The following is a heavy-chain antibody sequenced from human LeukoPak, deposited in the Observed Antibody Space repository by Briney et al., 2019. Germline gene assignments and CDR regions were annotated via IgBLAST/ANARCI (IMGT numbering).Heavy chain of an antibody. CDR2: ISSSSSTI. CDR1: GFTFSSYS. Sequence: HPGGSLRLSCAASGFTFSSYSMNWVRQAPGKGLEWVSYISSSSSTIYYADSVKGRFTISRDNAKNSLYLQMNSLRAEDTAVYYCARDQGSSGWYFNSFDYWGQGTLVTVSS. CDR3: ARDQGSSGWYFNSFDY. J-gene: IGHJ4*02. D-gene: IGHD6-19*01. V-gene: IGHV3-48*01.